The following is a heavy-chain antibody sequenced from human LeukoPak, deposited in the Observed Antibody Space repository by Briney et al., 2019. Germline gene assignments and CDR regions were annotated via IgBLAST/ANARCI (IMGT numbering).Heavy chain of an antibody. CDR3: ARLGSGTYFHYFDY. V-gene: IGHV4-34*01. Sequence: PSETLSLTCAVYGGSFSGYYWSWIRQPPGKGLEWIGEINHSGSTNYNPSLKSRVTISVDTSRNQFSLKLSSVTAADTAVYYCARLGSGTYFHYFDYWGQGTLVTVSS. CDR1: GGSFSGYY. CDR2: INHSGST. D-gene: IGHD3-10*01. J-gene: IGHJ4*02.